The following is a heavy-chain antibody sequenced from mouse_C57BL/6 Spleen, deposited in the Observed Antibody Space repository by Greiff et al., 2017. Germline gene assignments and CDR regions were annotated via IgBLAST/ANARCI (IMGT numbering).Heavy chain of an antibody. CDR2: ISDGGSYT. CDR3: ARDPSYYDYDGWYFDV. V-gene: IGHV5-4*01. Sequence: DVKLVESGGGLVKPGGSLKLSCAASGFTFSSYAMSWVRQTPEKRLEWVATISDGGSYTYYPDNVKGRFTISRDNAKNNMYLQMSHLKSEDTAMYYCARDPSYYDYDGWYFDVWGTGTTVTVSS. J-gene: IGHJ1*03. D-gene: IGHD2-4*01. CDR1: GFTFSSYA.